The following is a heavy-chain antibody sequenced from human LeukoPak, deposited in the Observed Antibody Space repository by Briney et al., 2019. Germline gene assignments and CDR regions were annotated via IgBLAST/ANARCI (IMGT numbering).Heavy chain of an antibody. Sequence: GGSLRLSCAASGFTFSSYSMNWVRQAPGKGLEWVSSISSSSSYIYYADSVKGRFTISRDSAKNSLYLQMNSLRAEDTAVYYCARVGIAVAAPGYYFDYWGQGTLVTVSS. J-gene: IGHJ4*02. CDR1: GFTFSSYS. CDR2: ISSSSSYI. V-gene: IGHV3-21*01. CDR3: ARVGIAVAAPGYYFDY. D-gene: IGHD6-19*01.